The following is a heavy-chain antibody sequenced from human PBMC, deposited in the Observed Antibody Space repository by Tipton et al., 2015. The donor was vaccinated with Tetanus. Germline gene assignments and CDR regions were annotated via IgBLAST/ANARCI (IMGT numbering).Heavy chain of an antibody. CDR3: ARGAFGSISPNDY. Sequence: GSLRLSCAASGFTFSSSCMHWVRQGPGKGLVWVSRINSDGSSTTYADSVKGRFTISRDNAKNTLYLQMNSLRVEDTAVYFCARGAFGSISPNDYWGQGTLVTVSS. V-gene: IGHV3-74*01. CDR1: GFTFSSSC. J-gene: IGHJ4*02. D-gene: IGHD2-2*01. CDR2: INSDGSST.